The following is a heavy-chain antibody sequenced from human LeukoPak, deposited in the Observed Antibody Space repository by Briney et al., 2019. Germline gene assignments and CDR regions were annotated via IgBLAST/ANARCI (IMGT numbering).Heavy chain of an antibody. J-gene: IGHJ4*02. Sequence: GESLKISCEASGYTFSNYWIGWVRQVPGQGLEWVGFVYPGDSDTRYSPSFQGQVTVSADKSVNTAYLHWRSLKASDTAIYFCARHAHLTISAAGSEIEHWGQGALVTVSS. D-gene: IGHD6-13*01. CDR2: VYPGDSDT. CDR1: GYTFSNYW. V-gene: IGHV5-51*01. CDR3: ARHAHLTISAAGSEIEH.